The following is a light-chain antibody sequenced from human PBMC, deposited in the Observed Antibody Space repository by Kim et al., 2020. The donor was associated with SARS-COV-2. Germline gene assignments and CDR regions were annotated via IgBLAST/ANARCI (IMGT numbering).Light chain of an antibody. V-gene: IGLV3-21*04. CDR3: QVWDSSSDHRV. Sequence: PGKTDRITCRGNNIGSKSVHWYQQKPGQAPGLVIYYDSDRPSGIPERFSGSNSGNTATLTISRVEAGDEADYYCQVWDSSSDHRVFGGGTQLTVL. CDR1: NIGSKS. CDR2: YDS. J-gene: IGLJ3*02.